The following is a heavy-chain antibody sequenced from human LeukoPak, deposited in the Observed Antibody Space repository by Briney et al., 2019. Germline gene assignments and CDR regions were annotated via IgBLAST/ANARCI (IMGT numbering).Heavy chain of an antibody. CDR1: GFTFSAYG. CDR3: AKDPWYYDILTGDNWFDP. J-gene: IGHJ5*02. D-gene: IGHD3-9*01. V-gene: IGHV3-30*18. Sequence: QAGGSLRLSCAASGFTFSAYGMHWVRQAPGKGLEWVAVISYDGSNKYYADSVKGRFTISRDNSKNTLYLQMNSLRAEDTAVYYCAKDPWYYDILTGDNWFDPRGQGTLVTVSS. CDR2: ISYDGSNK.